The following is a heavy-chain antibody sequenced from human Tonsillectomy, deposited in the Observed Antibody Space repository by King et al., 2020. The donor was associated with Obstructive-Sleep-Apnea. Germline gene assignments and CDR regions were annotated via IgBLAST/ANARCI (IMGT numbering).Heavy chain of an antibody. CDR1: GFTFSSYG. Sequence: QVQLVESGGGVVQPGGSGRLYCAASGFTFSSYGLHLVRQAPGKGLELVDFIRYDGSNIYYADSVKVRVTISRDNSKNTLYLQMNSLIAEDTAVYYCAKDQGAYGSGSYCFAYWGQGTLVTVSS. CDR3: AKDQGAYGSGSYCFAY. J-gene: IGHJ4*02. V-gene: IGHV3-30*02. D-gene: IGHD3-10*01. CDR2: IRYDGSNI.